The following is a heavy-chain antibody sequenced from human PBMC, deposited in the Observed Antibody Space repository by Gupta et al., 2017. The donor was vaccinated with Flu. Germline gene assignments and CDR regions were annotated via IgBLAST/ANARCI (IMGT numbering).Heavy chain of an antibody. CDR1: GCSSRRYA. CDR3: AKDGPWTASCPYYCYYMDV. J-gene: IGHJ6*03. V-gene: IGHV3-30*18. D-gene: IGHD2-2*01. Sequence: QMQLVPSGAGVVQFATSLRLSCVASGCSSRRYAMHWVRQAPGKGLEWVADIASDGSDKDYADSVGGRFTISRDNSKNTLSLEMDSLRVEDTAVYYCAKDGPWTASCPYYCYYMDVWGKGTTVTVSS. CDR2: IASDGSDK.